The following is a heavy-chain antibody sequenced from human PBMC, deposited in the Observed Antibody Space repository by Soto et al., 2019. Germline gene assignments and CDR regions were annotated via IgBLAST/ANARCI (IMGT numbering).Heavy chain of an antibody. CDR3: ARSPRRDKYSYGSYTFDY. D-gene: IGHD5-18*01. J-gene: IGHJ4*02. CDR2: IIPIFGTA. Sequence: SVKVSCKASGGTFSSYAISWVRQAPGQGLEWMGGIIPIFGTANYAQKFQGRVTITADESTSTAYMELSSLRSEDTAVYYCARSPRRDKYSYGSYTFDYWGQGTLVTVSS. V-gene: IGHV1-69*13. CDR1: GGTFSSYA.